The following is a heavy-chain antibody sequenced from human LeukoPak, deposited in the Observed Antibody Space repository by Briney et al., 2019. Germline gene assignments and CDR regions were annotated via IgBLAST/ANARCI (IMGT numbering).Heavy chain of an antibody. CDR3: ASPLDGYNAY. Sequence: KSGGSLRLSCVASGFTFDSYWMTWVRQAPGKGLEWVSSISSSSSYIYYADSVKGRFTISRDNAKNSLYLQMNSLRAEDTAVYYCASPLDGYNAYWGQGTLVTVSS. CDR1: GFTFDSYW. CDR2: ISSSSSYI. J-gene: IGHJ4*02. V-gene: IGHV3-21*01. D-gene: IGHD5-24*01.